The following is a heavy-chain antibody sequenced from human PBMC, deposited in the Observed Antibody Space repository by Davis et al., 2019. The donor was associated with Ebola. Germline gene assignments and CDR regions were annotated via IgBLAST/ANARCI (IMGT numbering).Heavy chain of an antibody. CDR1: GFTFSNYP. D-gene: IGHD6-19*01. V-gene: IGHV3-30-3*01. Sequence: GESLKISCAASGFTFSNYPMYWFRQAPGKGLEWVSIISHDGSKAYYADSVKGRFTISRDNAKNSLYLQMNTLRAEDAAVYYCAGGTRSGWHLEYWGQGTLVTVSS. J-gene: IGHJ4*02. CDR2: ISHDGSKA. CDR3: AGGTRSGWHLEY.